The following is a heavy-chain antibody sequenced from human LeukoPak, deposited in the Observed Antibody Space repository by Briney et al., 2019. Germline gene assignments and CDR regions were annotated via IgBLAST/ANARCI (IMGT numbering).Heavy chain of an antibody. D-gene: IGHD3-22*01. V-gene: IGHV4-34*01. CDR1: GGSFSGYY. CDR3: ASGIGGYYFQH. CDR2: INQSGST. Sequence: SETLSLTCAVYGGSFSGYYWSWIRQPPGKGLEWIGEINQSGSTNYNPSLKSRVTISVDTSKNQFSLKLGSVTAADTAVYYCASGIGGYYFQHWGQGTLVTVSS. J-gene: IGHJ1*01.